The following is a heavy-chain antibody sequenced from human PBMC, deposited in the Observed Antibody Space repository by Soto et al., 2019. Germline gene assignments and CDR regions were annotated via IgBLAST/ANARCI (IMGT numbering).Heavy chain of an antibody. D-gene: IGHD1-26*01. CDR1: GYTLTELS. CDR3: ATGDSPQWELSLYYFDY. J-gene: IGHJ4*02. Sequence: ASVKVSCKVSGYTLTELSMHWVRQAPGKGLEWMGGFDPEDGETIYAQKFQGRVTMTEDTSTGTAYMELSSLRSEDTAVYYCATGDSPQWELSLYYFDYWGQGTLVTVSS. V-gene: IGHV1-24*01. CDR2: FDPEDGET.